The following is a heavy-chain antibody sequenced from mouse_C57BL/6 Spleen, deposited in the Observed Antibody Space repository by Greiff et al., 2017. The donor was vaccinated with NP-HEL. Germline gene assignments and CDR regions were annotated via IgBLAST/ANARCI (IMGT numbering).Heavy chain of an antibody. CDR2: IHPNSGST. J-gene: IGHJ1*03. Sequence: VQLQQPGAELVKPGASVKLSCKASGYTFTSYWMHWVKQRPGQGLEWIGMIHPNSGSTNYNEKFKSKATLTVDKSSSTAYMQLSSLTSEDSAVYYCARPFITTVVATGYWYFDVWGTGTTVTVSS. V-gene: IGHV1-64*01. CDR3: ARPFITTVVATGYWYFDV. CDR1: GYTFTSYW. D-gene: IGHD1-1*01.